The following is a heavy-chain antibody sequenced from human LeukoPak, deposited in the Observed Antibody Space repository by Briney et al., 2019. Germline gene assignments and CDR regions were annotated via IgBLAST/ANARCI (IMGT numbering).Heavy chain of an antibody. Sequence: ASVKVSCKASGYTFTGYYMHWVRQASGQGLEWMGWINPNSGGTDYAQKFQGRVTMTRDTSISTAYMELNRLGSDDTAVYYCASRDGPQGGFDYWGQGTLVTVSS. V-gene: IGHV1-2*02. CDR3: ASRDGPQGGFDY. D-gene: IGHD5-24*01. CDR1: GYTFTGYY. CDR2: INPNSGGT. J-gene: IGHJ4*02.